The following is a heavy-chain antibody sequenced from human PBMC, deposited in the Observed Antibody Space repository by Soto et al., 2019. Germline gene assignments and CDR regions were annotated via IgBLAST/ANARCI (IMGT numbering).Heavy chain of an antibody. D-gene: IGHD2-2*01. CDR2: ISIRFGT. V-gene: IGHV3-23*01. CDR3: ANSVFLSSLNWAYFDS. J-gene: IGHJ4*02. CDR1: GFAFDSFA. Sequence: GGSLRLSCAASGFAFDSFAFYWVRQAPGKGLECVAGISIRFGTYYIDSVKGRFTISRDNSKSTLYLQMNSLRPEDTAMYYCANSVFLSSLNWAYFDSWGQGMLVSVS.